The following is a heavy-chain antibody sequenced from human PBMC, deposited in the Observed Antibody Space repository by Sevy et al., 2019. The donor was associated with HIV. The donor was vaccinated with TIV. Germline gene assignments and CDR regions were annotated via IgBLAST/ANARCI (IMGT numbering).Heavy chain of an antibody. CDR3: ATNGYCSSTSCAPYYYGMDV. CDR1: GFTFSSYA. J-gene: IGHJ6*02. Sequence: GGSLRLSCAASGFTFSSYAMSWVRQAPGKGLEWVSAISGSGGSTNYADSGKGRFTISRDNSKNTLYLQMNSLRAEDTAVYYCATNGYCSSTSCAPYYYGMDVWGQGTTVTVSS. D-gene: IGHD2-2*03. V-gene: IGHV3-23*01. CDR2: ISGSGGST.